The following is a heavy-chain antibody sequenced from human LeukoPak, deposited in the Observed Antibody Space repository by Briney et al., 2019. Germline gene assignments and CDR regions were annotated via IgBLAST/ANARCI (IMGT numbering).Heavy chain of an antibody. CDR3: ARGDLGYCSSTSCFFDY. J-gene: IGHJ4*02. D-gene: IGHD2-2*01. Sequence: GESLKISCKGPGYSFTSYWIGWVRHMPGKGLEWMGIIYPGDSDTRYSPSFQGQVTISADKSISTAYLQWRSLKASDTAMYYCARGDLGYCSSTSCFFDYWGQGNLVTVSS. CDR1: GYSFTSYW. V-gene: IGHV5-51*01. CDR2: IYPGDSDT.